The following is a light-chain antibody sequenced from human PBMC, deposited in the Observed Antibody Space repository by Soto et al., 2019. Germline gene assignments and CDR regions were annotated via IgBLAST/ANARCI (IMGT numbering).Light chain of an antibody. CDR1: QSVRSSY. J-gene: IGKJ1*01. CDR3: QQYGSSSWT. Sequence: EIVLTQSPGTLSLPPGERATLSCRASQSVRSSYLAWYQQKFGQAPRLLIYGASSRATGIPDRFSGSGSGTDFTHTISRLEPEDFAVYYCQQYGSSSWTFGQGTKVDIK. CDR2: GAS. V-gene: IGKV3-20*01.